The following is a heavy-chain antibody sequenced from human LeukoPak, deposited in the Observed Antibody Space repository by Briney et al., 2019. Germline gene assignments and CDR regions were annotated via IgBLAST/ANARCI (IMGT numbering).Heavy chain of an antibody. Sequence: ASVKVSCKASGYTFTSYGISWVRQAPGQGLEWMGWISAYNGNTNYAQKLQGRVTITTDESTSTAYMELSSLRSEDTAVYYCAREAPYSSSPAIEYWGQGTLVTVSS. CDR3: AREAPYSSSPAIEY. CDR2: ISAYNGNT. V-gene: IGHV1-18*01. D-gene: IGHD6-6*01. J-gene: IGHJ4*02. CDR1: GYTFTSYG.